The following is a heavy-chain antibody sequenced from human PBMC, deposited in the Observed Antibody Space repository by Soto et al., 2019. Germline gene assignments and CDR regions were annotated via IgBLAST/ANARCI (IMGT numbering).Heavy chain of an antibody. V-gene: IGHV4-30-4*08. CDR1: GVSVSSGSYY. Sequence: TPSLSCPVSGVSVSSGSYYWRWVRQPPGKGLEWMGYIYHSGSTHYNPSLNSRLTISIDTSTNRFSLNLTSVTAADTAVYFCARLRWETENNWFDPWGQGALVNVSS. CDR2: IYHSGST. D-gene: IGHD1-26*01. J-gene: IGHJ5*02. CDR3: ARLRWETENNWFDP.